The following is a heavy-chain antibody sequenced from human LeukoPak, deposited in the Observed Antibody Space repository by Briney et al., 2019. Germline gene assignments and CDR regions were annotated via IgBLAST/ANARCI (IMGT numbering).Heavy chain of an antibody. V-gene: IGHV4-34*01. CDR3: ARAAKITMVRGVVHWFDP. D-gene: IGHD3-10*01. CDR1: GGSFSGYY. J-gene: IGHJ5*02. CDR2: INHSGST. Sequence: PSETLSLTCAVYGGSFSGYYWSWIRQPPGKGLEWIGEINHSGSTNYNPSLKSRVTISVDTSKNQFSLKLSSVTAADTAVYYCARAAKITMVRGVVHWFDPWGQGTLVTVSS.